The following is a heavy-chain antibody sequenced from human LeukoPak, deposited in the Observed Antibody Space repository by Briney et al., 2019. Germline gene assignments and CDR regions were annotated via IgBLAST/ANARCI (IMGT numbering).Heavy chain of an antibody. V-gene: IGHV3-9*01. J-gene: IGHJ4*02. D-gene: IGHD4-17*01. CDR3: ANLHGDYRDY. CDR1: GFTFNDYA. CDR2: ISWNSGNI. Sequence: GGSLRLSCAASGFTFNDYAMHWVRQAPGKGLEWVSGISWNSGNIGYADSVKGRFTISRDNAKNSLYLLMNSLRPEDTALYYCANLHGDYRDYWGQGTLVTVSS.